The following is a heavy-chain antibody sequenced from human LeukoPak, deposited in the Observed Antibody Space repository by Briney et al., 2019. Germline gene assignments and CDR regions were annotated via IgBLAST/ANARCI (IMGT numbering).Heavy chain of an antibody. Sequence: ASVKVSCKASGYTFTGYYMHWVRQAPGQGLEWMGWINPNSGGTNYAQKFQGRVTMTRDTSISTAYMELSRLRSDDTAVYYCAREGSSWELPSGTDAFDIWGQGTMVTVSS. CDR2: INPNSGGT. V-gene: IGHV1-2*02. CDR3: AREGSSWELPSGTDAFDI. CDR1: GYTFTGYY. J-gene: IGHJ3*02. D-gene: IGHD1-26*01.